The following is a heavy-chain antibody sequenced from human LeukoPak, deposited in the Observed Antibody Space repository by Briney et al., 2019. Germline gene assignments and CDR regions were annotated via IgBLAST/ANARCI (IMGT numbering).Heavy chain of an antibody. D-gene: IGHD4-23*01. J-gene: IGHJ4*02. CDR2: ISTSGDRT. CDR3: QGKPKSANYGGDFH. Sequence: GGSLRLSCAASGFTFSNYAMSWVRQAPGKGLEWVSAISTSGDRTYYADSVKGRFTISRDNSKNTLYLQMNSLRVEDTAVYYCQGKPKSANYGGDFHWGQGTLVTVSS. V-gene: IGHV3-23*01. CDR1: GFTFSNYA.